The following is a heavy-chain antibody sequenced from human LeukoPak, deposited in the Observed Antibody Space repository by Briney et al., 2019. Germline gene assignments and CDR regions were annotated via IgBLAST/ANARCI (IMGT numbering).Heavy chain of an antibody. V-gene: IGHV5-51*01. Sequence: GESLKISCTGAGYSFTSYWIGWVRPMPGKGLEWMGIIYPGDSDTRYSPSFQGQITISADKSISTAYLQWSSLKASDTAMYYCARASSSWTYYFDYWGQGTLVTVSS. CDR1: GYSFTSYW. D-gene: IGHD6-13*01. CDR3: ARASSSWTYYFDY. CDR2: IYPGDSDT. J-gene: IGHJ4*02.